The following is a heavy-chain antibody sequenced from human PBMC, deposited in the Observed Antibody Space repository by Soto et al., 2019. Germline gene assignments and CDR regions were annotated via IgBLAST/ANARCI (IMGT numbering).Heavy chain of an antibody. J-gene: IGHJ6*03. D-gene: IGHD3-3*01. CDR2: INHSGST. Sequence: PSETLSLTCTVSGDSISSGGSYWNWIRQRPGKGLEWMGEINHSGSTNYNPSLKSRVTISLDTSKKQFSLKLSSVTAADTAEYYCARLLTDYDFWSGRFMDVWGTGTTVTVSS. CDR1: GDSISSGGSY. V-gene: IGHV4-34*01. CDR3: ARLLTDYDFWSGRFMDV.